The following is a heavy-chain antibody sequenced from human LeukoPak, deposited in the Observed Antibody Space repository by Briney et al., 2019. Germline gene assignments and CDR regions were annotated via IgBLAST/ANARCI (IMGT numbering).Heavy chain of an antibody. CDR2: INPSGGST. D-gene: IGHD4-17*01. CDR3: ARDGSGDYSFDY. J-gene: IGHJ4*02. V-gene: IGHV1-46*01. Sequence: ASVKVSCKASGYTFTSYYMHWVRQAPGQGLEWVGIINPSGGSTSYAQKFQGRVTMTRDTSTSTVYMELSSLRSEDTAVYYCARDGSGDYSFDYWGQGTLVTVSS. CDR1: GYTFTSYY.